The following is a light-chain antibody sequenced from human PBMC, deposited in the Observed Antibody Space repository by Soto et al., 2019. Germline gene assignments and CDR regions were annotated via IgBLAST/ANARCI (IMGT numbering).Light chain of an antibody. J-gene: IGLJ2*01. CDR2: EVS. CDR3: TSYTSNSTLVV. Sequence: QSALTQPAAVSGSPGQSITISCTGTSSDVGGYNYVSWHQQHPGKAPKLMIYEVSNRPSGVSNRFSDSKSGNTASLTISGLQAEDEADYYCTSYTSNSTLVVFGGGTKLTVL. V-gene: IGLV2-14*01. CDR1: SSDVGGYNY.